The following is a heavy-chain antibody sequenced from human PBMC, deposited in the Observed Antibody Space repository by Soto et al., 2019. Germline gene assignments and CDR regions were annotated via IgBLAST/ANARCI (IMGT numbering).Heavy chain of an antibody. J-gene: IGHJ6*02. CDR1: GYTFTGYY. CDR2: INPNSGGT. V-gene: IGHV1-2*04. D-gene: IGHD2-2*01. CDR3: ARAGGYCISTSCYNYYYGMDA. Sequence: GASVKVSCKASGYTFTGYYMHWVRQAPGQGLEWMGWINPNSGGTNYAQKFQGWVTMTRDTSISTAYMELSRLRSDDTAVYYCARAGGYCISTSCYNYYYGMDAWGQGTTVTVSS.